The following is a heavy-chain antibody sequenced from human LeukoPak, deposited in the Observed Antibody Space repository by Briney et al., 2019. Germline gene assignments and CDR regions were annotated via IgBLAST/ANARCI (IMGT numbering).Heavy chain of an antibody. Sequence: ASVKVSCKASGYTFTSYGISWVRQAPGQGLEWMGWISAYNGSTNYAQKLQGRVTMTTDTSTSTAYMELRSLRSDDTAVYYCARVVVGYYGSGSSLQPGTSDYWGQGTLVTVSS. CDR3: ARVVVGYYGSGSSLQPGTSDY. V-gene: IGHV1-18*01. CDR1: GYTFTSYG. D-gene: IGHD3-10*01. CDR2: ISAYNGST. J-gene: IGHJ4*02.